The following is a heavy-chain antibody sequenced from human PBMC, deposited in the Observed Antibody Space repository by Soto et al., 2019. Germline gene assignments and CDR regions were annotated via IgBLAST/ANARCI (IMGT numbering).Heavy chain of an antibody. V-gene: IGHV1-3*01. D-gene: IGHD3-22*01. Sequence: QVQLVQSGAEVKKPGASVKVSCKASGYTFTSYAMHWVRQAPGQRLEWMGWINAGNGNTKYSQKFQGRVTITRDTSASTAYIELSSLRSEDTAVYYCARVLYDSSGYYQFDYWGQGTLVTVSS. CDR3: ARVLYDSSGYYQFDY. CDR1: GYTFTSYA. CDR2: INAGNGNT. J-gene: IGHJ4*02.